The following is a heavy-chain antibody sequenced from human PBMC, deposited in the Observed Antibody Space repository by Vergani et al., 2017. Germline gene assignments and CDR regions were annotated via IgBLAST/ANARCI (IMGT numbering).Heavy chain of an antibody. V-gene: IGHV1-69*02. CDR1: GGTFSSYT. Sequence: QVQLVQSGAEVKKPGSSVKVSCKASGGTFSSYTISWVRQAPGQGLEWMGRIIPILGIANYAQKFQGRVMITADKSTSTAYMELSSLRSEDTAVYYCARVPEVAATGWFDPWGQGTLVTVSS. CDR3: ARVPEVAATGWFDP. D-gene: IGHD2-15*01. J-gene: IGHJ5*02. CDR2: IIPILGIA.